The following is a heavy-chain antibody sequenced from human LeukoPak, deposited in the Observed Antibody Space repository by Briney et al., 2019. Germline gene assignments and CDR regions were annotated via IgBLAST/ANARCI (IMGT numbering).Heavy chain of an antibody. CDR1: GYTFTSYG. Sequence: GASVKVSCKASGYTFTSYGISWVRQAPGQGLEWMGWISAYNGNTNYAQKMQGRVTMTTDTSTSTAYMELSSLRSEDTAVYYCARGAYYYGSGSQIDYWGQGTLVTVSS. V-gene: IGHV1-18*01. CDR3: ARGAYYYGSGSQIDY. CDR2: ISAYNGNT. D-gene: IGHD3-10*01. J-gene: IGHJ4*02.